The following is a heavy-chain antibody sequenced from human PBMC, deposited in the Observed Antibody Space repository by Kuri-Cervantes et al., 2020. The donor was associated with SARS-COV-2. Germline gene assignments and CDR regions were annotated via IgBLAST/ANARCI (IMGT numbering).Heavy chain of an antibody. CDR2: ISSSSSYT. D-gene: IGHD6-19*01. CDR1: GFTVSDYY. V-gene: IGHV3-11*03. J-gene: IGHJ3*02. CDR3: ASFGSGWYDDAFDI. Sequence: GGSLRLSCAASGFTVSDYYMSWIRQAPGKGLEWVSYISSSSSYTNYADSVKGRFTISRDNAKNPLYLQMNSLRAEDTAVYYCASFGSGWYDDAFDIWGQGTMVTVSS.